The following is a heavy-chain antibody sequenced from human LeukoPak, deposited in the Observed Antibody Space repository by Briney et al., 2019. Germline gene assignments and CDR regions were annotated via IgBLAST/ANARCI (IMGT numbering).Heavy chain of an antibody. Sequence: ASVKVSCKVSGYTFTSYYMHWVRQAPGQGLEWMGIINPSGGSTSYAQKFQGRVTMTRDTSTSTVYMELSSLRSEDTAVYYCAEDSSGYYYFDYWGQGTLVTVSS. V-gene: IGHV1-46*01. CDR3: AEDSSGYYYFDY. CDR1: GYTFTSYY. D-gene: IGHD3-22*01. CDR2: INPSGGST. J-gene: IGHJ4*02.